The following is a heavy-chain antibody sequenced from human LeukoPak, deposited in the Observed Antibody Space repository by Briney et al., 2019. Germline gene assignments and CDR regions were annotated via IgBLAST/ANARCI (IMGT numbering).Heavy chain of an antibody. Sequence: GESLKISCKASGYSFTSYWIGWVRHMPGKGLEWMGIIDPSDSETRYTPFFQGQVTISVDKSLTTAYLQRNSLKASDTAMYYCARQTAMGRSGDYWGQGTLVTVSS. CDR3: ARQTAMGRSGDY. J-gene: IGHJ4*02. V-gene: IGHV5-51*01. CDR1: GYSFTSYW. D-gene: IGHD7-27*01. CDR2: IDPSDSET.